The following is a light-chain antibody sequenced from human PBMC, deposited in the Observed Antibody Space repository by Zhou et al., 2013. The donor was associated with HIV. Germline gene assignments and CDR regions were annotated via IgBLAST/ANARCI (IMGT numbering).Light chain of an antibody. CDR2: KAS. J-gene: IGKJ5*01. CDR1: QSISNW. Sequence: DIQMTQSPSTLSASVGDRVTIACRASQSISNWLAWYKQRPGKAPKLLIYKASTLESGAPLRFSGSRSGTDFSLTISSLQPDDSANXYCQQYNSYPITFGQGTRLEI. V-gene: IGKV1-5*03. CDR3: QQYNSYPIT.